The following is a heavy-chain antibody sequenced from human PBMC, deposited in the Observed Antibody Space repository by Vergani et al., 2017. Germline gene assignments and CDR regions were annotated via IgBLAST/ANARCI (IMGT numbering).Heavy chain of an antibody. CDR2: ISSSGSTI. CDR3: AREYYDSSGYYSYYFDY. V-gene: IGHV3-48*03. J-gene: IGHJ4*02. CDR1: GFTFSSYE. D-gene: IGHD3-22*01. Sequence: EVQLVESGGGLVQPGGSLRLSCAASGFTFSSYEMNWVRQAPGKGLEWVSYISSSGSTIYYADSVKGRFTISRDNAKNSLYLQMNSLRAEDTAVYYCAREYYDSSGYYSYYFDYWGQGTLVTVSS.